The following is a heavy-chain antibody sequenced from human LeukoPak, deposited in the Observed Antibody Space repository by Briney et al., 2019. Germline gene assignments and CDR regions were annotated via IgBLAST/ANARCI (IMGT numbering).Heavy chain of an antibody. D-gene: IGHD3/OR15-3a*01. V-gene: IGHV3-11*04. CDR3: VRRRDFIAY. Sequence: PGGSLRLSCASSGFTLSDYYMSWIRQAPGKELEGFYYSSSSGSTIYYADSLKGRLAISRDNAKHYLSLQMNSLSAADPAVYYCVRRRDFIAYWGQGTLGTVSS. CDR2: SSSSGSTI. J-gene: IGHJ4*02. CDR1: GFTLSDYY.